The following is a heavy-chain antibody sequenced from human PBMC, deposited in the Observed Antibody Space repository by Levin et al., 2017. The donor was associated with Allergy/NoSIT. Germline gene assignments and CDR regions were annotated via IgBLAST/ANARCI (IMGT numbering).Heavy chain of an antibody. V-gene: IGHV3-21*01. J-gene: IGHJ6*02. CDR2: ISAGGNYI. D-gene: IGHD3-22*01. CDR1: GILFSSYD. Sequence: KTGGSLRLSCAASGILFSSYDMNWVRQAPGKGLEWVSSISAGGNYIYYADSVKGRFTISRDNAKNSLFLQMNSLRAEDTAVYYCASWAMYHYDRSAFDYFYDAMDVWGQGTTVTVSS. CDR3: ASWAMYHYDRSAFDYFYDAMDV.